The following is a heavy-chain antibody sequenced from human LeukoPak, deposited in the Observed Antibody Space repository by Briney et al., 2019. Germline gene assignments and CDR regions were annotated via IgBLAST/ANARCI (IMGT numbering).Heavy chain of an antibody. CDR3: ARDLLDYGGNSHYYGMDV. V-gene: IGHV3-11*01. D-gene: IGHD4-23*01. CDR2: ISSSGSTI. Sequence: PGGSLRLSCAASGFTFSDYYMSWIRQAPGKGLEWVSYISSSGSTIYYADSVKGRSTISRDNAKNSLYLQMNSLRAEDTAVYYCARDLLDYGGNSHYYGMDVWGQGTTVTVSS. CDR1: GFTFSDYY. J-gene: IGHJ6*02.